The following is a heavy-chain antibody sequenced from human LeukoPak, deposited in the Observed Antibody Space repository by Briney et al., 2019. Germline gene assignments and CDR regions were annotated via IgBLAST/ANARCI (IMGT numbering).Heavy chain of an antibody. J-gene: IGHJ4*02. D-gene: IGHD2-15*01. CDR3: ARDRYGRGRPYYFDY. CDR1: GFTFSSYS. V-gene: IGHV3-21*01. Sequence: GGSLRLSCAASGFTFSSYSRNWVRQAPGKGLEWVSSISSSSSYIYYADSVKGRFTISRDNAKNSLYLQMNSLRAEDTAVYYCARDRYGRGRPYYFDYWGQGTLVTVSS. CDR2: ISSSSSYI.